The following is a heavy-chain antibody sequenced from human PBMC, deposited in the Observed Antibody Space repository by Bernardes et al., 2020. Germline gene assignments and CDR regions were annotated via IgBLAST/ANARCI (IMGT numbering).Heavy chain of an antibody. Sequence: GGSLRLSCAASGFTFSSYGMHWVRQAPGTGLEWVAVISYDGSNQYYADSVKGRFTISRDNSKNTLYLQMNSLRAEDTAVYYCVVSSVYDSSGFDYWGQGTLVTGSS. CDR3: VVSSVYDSSGFDY. J-gene: IGHJ4*02. V-gene: IGHV3-30*03. D-gene: IGHD3-22*01. CDR1: GFTFSSYG. CDR2: ISYDGSNQ.